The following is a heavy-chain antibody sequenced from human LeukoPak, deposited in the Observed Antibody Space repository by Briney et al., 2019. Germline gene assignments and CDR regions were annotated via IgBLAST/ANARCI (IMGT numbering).Heavy chain of an antibody. CDR3: ARCITMMGNWFDP. Sequence: IGYIYYSGSTNYNPSLKSRVTISVDTSKNQFSLKLSSVTAADTAVYYCARCITMMGNWFDPWGQGTLVTVSS. V-gene: IGHV4-59*01. J-gene: IGHJ5*02. CDR2: IYYSGST. D-gene: IGHD3-22*01.